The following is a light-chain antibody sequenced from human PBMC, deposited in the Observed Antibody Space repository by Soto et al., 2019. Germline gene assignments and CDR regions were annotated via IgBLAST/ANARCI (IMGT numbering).Light chain of an antibody. CDR3: TSYTSTNTLVV. CDR1: SSDVGGYNY. V-gene: IGLV2-14*01. CDR2: DVS. Sequence: QSALTQPASVSGSPGQSITISCTGTSSDVGGYNYVSWYQQHPGTAPKLMIYDVSNQPSGVSNRFSGSKSGNTASLTVSGLQAEDEAHYYCTSYTSTNTLVVFGGGTKLTVL. J-gene: IGLJ2*01.